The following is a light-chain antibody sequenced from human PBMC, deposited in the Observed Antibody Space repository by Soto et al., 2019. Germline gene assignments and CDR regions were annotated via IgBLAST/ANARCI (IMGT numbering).Light chain of an antibody. J-gene: IGKJ1*01. CDR1: QSVRNNY. Sequence: EIVLTQSPGTLSLSPGERATLSCRASQSVRNNYLAWYQQKPGQAPRLLIYGASSRATGIPDRFSGSGSGTDFTLTISRLEPEDSAVYYCHQYSSSRKTFGQGTKVDIK. V-gene: IGKV3-20*01. CDR3: HQYSSSRKT. CDR2: GAS.